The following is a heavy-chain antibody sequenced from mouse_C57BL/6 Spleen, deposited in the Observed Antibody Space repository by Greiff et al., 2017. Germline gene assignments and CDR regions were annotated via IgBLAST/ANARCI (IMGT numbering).Heavy chain of an antibody. Sequence: QVQLQQPGAELVMPGASVKLSCKASGYTFTSYWMHWVKQSPGQGLEWIGEIDPADSYTNYNQKFKGKSTLTVDKSSSTAYLQLSSLTSEDSAVYYCSVYYGYPFAYWGQGTLVTVSA. V-gene: IGHV1-69*01. CDR3: SVYYGYPFAY. CDR2: IDPADSYT. D-gene: IGHD2-2*01. J-gene: IGHJ3*01. CDR1: GYTFTSYW.